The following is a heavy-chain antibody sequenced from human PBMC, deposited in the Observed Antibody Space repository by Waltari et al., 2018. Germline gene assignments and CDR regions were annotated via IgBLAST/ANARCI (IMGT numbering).Heavy chain of an antibody. CDR2: VDPEDGET. CDR3: ANYYGSGDHH. J-gene: IGHJ5*02. Sequence: EVQLVQSGAEVKKPGATVKISCQASGYTFTDYYMHWVQQAPGKGLKWMGRVDPEDGETIYAEKFQGRVTITADTSTDTAYMELSSLRSEDTAVYYCANYYGSGDHHWGQGTLVTVSS. V-gene: IGHV1-69-2*01. CDR1: GYTFTDYY. D-gene: IGHD3-10*01.